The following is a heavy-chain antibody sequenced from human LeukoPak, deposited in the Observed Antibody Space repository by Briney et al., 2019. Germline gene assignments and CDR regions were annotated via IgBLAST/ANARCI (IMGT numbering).Heavy chain of an antibody. J-gene: IGHJ4*02. CDR2: LSGSGGST. Sequence: GGSLRLSCAASGFTFSSYAMTWVRQAPGKGLEWASALSGSGGSTYYADSVEGRFTISRDNSKNTLYLQMNSLRAEDTAVYYCAKIVGATRRYFDYWGQGTLVTVSS. CDR3: AKIVGATRRYFDY. CDR1: GFTFSSYA. D-gene: IGHD1-26*01. V-gene: IGHV3-23*01.